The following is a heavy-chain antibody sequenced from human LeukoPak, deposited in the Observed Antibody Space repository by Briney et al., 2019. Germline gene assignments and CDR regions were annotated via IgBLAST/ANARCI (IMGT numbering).Heavy chain of an antibody. Sequence: SETLSLTCAVYGGSFSGYYWSWIRQPPGKGLEWIGEINHSGSTNYNPSLKSRVTISVDTSKNQFSLKLSSVTAADTAVYYCARRATDFDYWGHGTLVTVSS. J-gene: IGHJ4*01. V-gene: IGHV4-34*01. CDR3: ARRATDFDY. CDR1: GGSFSGYY. CDR2: INHSGST.